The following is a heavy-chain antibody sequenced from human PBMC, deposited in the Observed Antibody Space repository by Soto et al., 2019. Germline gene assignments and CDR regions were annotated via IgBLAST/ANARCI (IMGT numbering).Heavy chain of an antibody. D-gene: IGHD3-22*01. CDR2: MNPNTGDT. CDR3: AKVSRRGASIDYDY. Sequence: ASVKVSCKASGYTFSNYDMNWVRQATGQGPEWIGWMNPNTGDTGYAQKFQGRVTMTRDISTNTAYMELSSLRYEDTAVYYCAKVSRRGASIDYDYWGQGTGVTVSS. J-gene: IGHJ4*02. V-gene: IGHV1-8*01. CDR1: GYTFSNYD.